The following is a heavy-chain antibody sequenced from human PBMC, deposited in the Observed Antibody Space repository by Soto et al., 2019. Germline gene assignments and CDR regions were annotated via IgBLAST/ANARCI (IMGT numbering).Heavy chain of an antibody. CDR2: IIPIFGTA. CDR1: GGTFITYA. Sequence: QVQLVQSGAEVKKPGSSVKVSCKSSGGTFITYAISWVRQAPGQGLEWMGGIIPIFGTANYAQKFQGGVTITADESTTTAYMELISLRSEETAVYYCARDEMVVATGSRTWHYYYGMDVWGQGTTVTVSS. D-gene: IGHD2-15*01. V-gene: IGHV1-69*12. CDR3: ARDEMVVATGSRTWHYYYGMDV. J-gene: IGHJ6*02.